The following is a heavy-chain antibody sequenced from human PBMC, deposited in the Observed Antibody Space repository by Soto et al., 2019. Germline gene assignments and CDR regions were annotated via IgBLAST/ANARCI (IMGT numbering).Heavy chain of an antibody. J-gene: IGHJ6*02. CDR3: ARGWGGGTAMVGTGPVYYGVDV. CDR2: MSYDGSNK. CDR1: GFTFSNYA. D-gene: IGHD5-18*01. V-gene: IGHV3-30-3*01. Sequence: QVQLVESGGGVVQPGRSLRLSCAASGFTFSNYAMHWVRQAPGKGLEWVAVMSYDGSNKYYVDSVKGRFTISRDNSKNPLYLQMNSLRDEDTAVYYCARGWGGGTAMVGTGPVYYGVDVWGQGTTVTVSS.